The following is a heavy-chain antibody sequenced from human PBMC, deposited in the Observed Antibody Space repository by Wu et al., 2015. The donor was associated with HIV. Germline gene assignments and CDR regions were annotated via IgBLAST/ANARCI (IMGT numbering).Heavy chain of an antibody. V-gene: IGHV1-46*01. CDR2: INPAGGSP. CDR3: AYRRTVTTVTGAFNI. D-gene: IGHD4-17*01. J-gene: IGHJ3*02. Sequence: QVHLVQSGAEVKKPGASVKVSCKTSGYTFTTKYIHWVRQAPGQGLEWMGIINPAGGSPNYAQKFQGRVIMTRDTSTSTVYMELSSLRSEDTGVYYCAYRRTVTTVTGAFNIWGQGTMVTVSS. CDR1: GYTFTTKY.